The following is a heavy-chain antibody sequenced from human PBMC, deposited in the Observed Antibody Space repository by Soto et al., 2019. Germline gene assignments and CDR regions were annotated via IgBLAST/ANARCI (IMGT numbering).Heavy chain of an antibody. CDR3: ARVGRGSSSLDY. Sequence: SETLSLTCAVYGGSVNGYYWNWIRQPPGKGLEWIGEINHTGGTHYNPSLKSRVTRSVDTSKNQFSLMWSSVTAADMSVYYCARVGRGSSSLDYWGQGTLVTVS. D-gene: IGHD6-6*01. V-gene: IGHV4-34*10. J-gene: IGHJ4*02. CDR2: INHTGGT. CDR1: GGSVNGYY.